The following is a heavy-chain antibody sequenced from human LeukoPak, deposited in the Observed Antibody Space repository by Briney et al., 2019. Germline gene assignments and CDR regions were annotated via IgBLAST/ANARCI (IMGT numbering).Heavy chain of an antibody. CDR1: GYSISSGYY. Sequence: SEPLSLTCTVSGYSISSGYYWGWIRQPPGKGLEWIGTIYHSGDTYYRPSLKTRDTISVDTSENQFSLKLSSVTAADTAVYYCARRKYGGNSVISVFEYWGQGILVTVSS. V-gene: IGHV4-38-2*02. J-gene: IGHJ4*02. CDR2: IYHSGDT. CDR3: ARRKYGGNSVISVFEY. D-gene: IGHD4-23*01.